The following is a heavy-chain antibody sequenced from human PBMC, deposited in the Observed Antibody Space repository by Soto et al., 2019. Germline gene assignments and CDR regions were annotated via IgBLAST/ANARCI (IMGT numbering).Heavy chain of an antibody. Sequence: EVQLVESGGGLVEPGGSLRLSCAASGFTFNGAWMNWVRQAPGKGLEWVGRVKSKVDGGSIDYAAPERGRFTISRDDSRNTVDLQMNSLSAEDSAMYYCSADLPDWGAYAFDYWGQGTLVTVSS. CDR1: GFTFNGAW. V-gene: IGHV3-15*07. CDR3: SADLPDWGAYAFDY. J-gene: IGHJ4*02. D-gene: IGHD3-16*01. CDR2: VKSKVDGGSI.